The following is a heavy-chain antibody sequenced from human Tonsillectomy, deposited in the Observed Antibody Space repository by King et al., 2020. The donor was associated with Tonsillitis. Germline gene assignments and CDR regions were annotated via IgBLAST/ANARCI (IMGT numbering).Heavy chain of an antibody. CDR2: ISYDGGNK. Sequence: VQLVESGGGVVQPGRSLRLSCAASGFTFSNYAMHWVRQAPGKGLEWVSLISYDGGNKYYADSVKGRFTISRDNSKKTLYLQMNSLRPADTAVYYCAKVAYDFWSGYFDYFDYWGQGTLVTVSS. CDR3: AKVAYDFWSGYFDYFDY. CDR1: GFTFSNYA. V-gene: IGHV3-30*18. D-gene: IGHD3-3*01. J-gene: IGHJ4*02.